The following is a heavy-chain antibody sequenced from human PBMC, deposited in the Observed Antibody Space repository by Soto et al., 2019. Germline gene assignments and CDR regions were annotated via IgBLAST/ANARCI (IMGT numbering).Heavy chain of an antibody. Sequence: SETLSLTCAFYCGSFIGYYWSWIRQPPGKGLEWIGEINHSGSTNYNPSLKSRVTISVDTPKNQFSLKLSSVTAADTAVYYCARIAARSGYGMDVWGQGTTVTVSS. J-gene: IGHJ6*02. CDR1: CGSFIGYY. CDR2: INHSGST. D-gene: IGHD6-6*01. V-gene: IGHV4-34*01. CDR3: ARIAARSGYGMDV.